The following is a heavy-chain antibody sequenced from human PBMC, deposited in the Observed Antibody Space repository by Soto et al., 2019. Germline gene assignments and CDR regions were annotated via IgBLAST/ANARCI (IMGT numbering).Heavy chain of an antibody. D-gene: IGHD3-10*01. CDR1: GFTFSSYA. J-gene: IGHJ4*02. CDR3: ATKGLLWFGDTYYFAN. Sequence: GGSLRLSCAASGFTFSSYAMSWVRQAPGKGLEWVSAISGSGGSTYYADSVKGRFTISRDNSKNTLYLQMNSLRAEDTAVYYCATKGLLWFGDTYYFANWGQGTVVNVSS. V-gene: IGHV3-23*01. CDR2: ISGSGGST.